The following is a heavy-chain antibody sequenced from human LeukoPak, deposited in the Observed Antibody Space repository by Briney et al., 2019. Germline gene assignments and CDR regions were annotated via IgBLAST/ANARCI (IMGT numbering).Heavy chain of an antibody. CDR2: ISGSGGST. J-gene: IGHJ4*02. V-gene: IGHV3-23*01. D-gene: IGHD6-13*01. CDR3: AKVAAAVPRTDYYFDY. Sequence: GGSLRLSCAASGFTFSSYGMSWVRQAPGKGLEWVSAISGSGGSTYYADSVKGRFTISRDNSKNTLYLQMNSLRAEDTAVYYCAKVAAAVPRTDYYFDYWGQGTLVTVSS. CDR1: GFTFSSYG.